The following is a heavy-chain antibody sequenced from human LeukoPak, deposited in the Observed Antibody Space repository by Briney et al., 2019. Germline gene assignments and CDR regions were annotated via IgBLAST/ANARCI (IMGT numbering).Heavy chain of an antibody. V-gene: IGHV3-21*01. Sequence: PGGSLRLSCAASGFTFTSFSMNWVRQAPGKGLEWVSSISDTATDIYYADSVKGRFTISRDNAKNSLYLQMNSLRAEVTAVYYCARDRFDYDSSGYPYDIWGQGTMVTVSS. CDR2: ISDTATDI. CDR3: ARDRFDYDSSGYPYDI. D-gene: IGHD3-22*01. J-gene: IGHJ3*02. CDR1: GFTFTSFS.